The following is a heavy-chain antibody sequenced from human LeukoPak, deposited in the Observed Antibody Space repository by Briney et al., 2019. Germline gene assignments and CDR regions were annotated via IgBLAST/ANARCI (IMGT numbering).Heavy chain of an antibody. V-gene: IGHV4-59*12. J-gene: IGHJ4*02. CDR1: GGSISTYY. CDR3: ARGRNYYGSGSYHY. D-gene: IGHD3-10*01. Sequence: SETLSLTCTVSGGSISTYYWSWIRQPPGKGLEWIGYIYYSGSTNYNPSLKSRVTISVDTSKNQFSLKLSSVTAADTAVYYCARGRNYYGSGSYHYWGQGTLVTVSS. CDR2: IYYSGST.